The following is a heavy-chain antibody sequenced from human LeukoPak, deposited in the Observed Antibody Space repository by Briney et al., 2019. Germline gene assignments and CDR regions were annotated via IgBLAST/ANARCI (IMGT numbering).Heavy chain of an antibody. D-gene: IGHD3-3*01. V-gene: IGHV3-30*02. Sequence: GGSLRLSCAASGFTFSSYAMHWVRQAPGKGLEWVAFIRYDGSNKYYADSVKGRFTISRDNSKNTLYLQMNSLRAEDTAVYYCAKDPPDFWSGYCDYWGQGTLVTVSS. CDR1: GFTFSSYA. CDR2: IRYDGSNK. J-gene: IGHJ4*02. CDR3: AKDPPDFWSGYCDY.